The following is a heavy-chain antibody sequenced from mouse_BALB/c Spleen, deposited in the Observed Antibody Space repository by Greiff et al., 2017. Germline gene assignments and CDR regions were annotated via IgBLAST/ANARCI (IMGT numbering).Heavy chain of an antibody. J-gene: IGHJ4*01. CDR3: VRGGSSSMDY. CDR1: GFTFNTYA. CDR2: IRSKSNNYAT. Sequence: EVKLMESGGGLVQPKGSLKLSCAASGFTFNTYAMNWVRQAPGKGLEWVARIRSKSNNYATYYADSVKDRFTISRDDSQSMLYLQMNNLKTEDTAMYYCVRGGSSSMDYWGQGTSVTVSS. D-gene: IGHD1-1*01. V-gene: IGHV10-1*02.